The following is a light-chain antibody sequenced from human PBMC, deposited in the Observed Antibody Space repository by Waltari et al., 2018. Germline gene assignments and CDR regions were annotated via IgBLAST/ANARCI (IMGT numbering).Light chain of an antibody. CDR3: XSXXXSXTFEV. V-gene: IGLV2-23*03. CDR1: SSDVGSYNL. Sequence: QSALTQPASVSGSPGQSITISCTGTSSDVGSYNLVSWYQQHPGKAPKLMIYEGSKRPSGVSNRFXGSQSGNTASXTXSXLQAEDXXDXYCXSXXXSXTFEVFGXGXKLX. CDR2: EGS. J-gene: IGLJ2*01.